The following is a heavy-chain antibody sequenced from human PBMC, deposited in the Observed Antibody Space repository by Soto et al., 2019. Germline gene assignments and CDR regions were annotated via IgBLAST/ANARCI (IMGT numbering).Heavy chain of an antibody. V-gene: IGHV4-34*01. J-gene: IGHJ4*02. CDR1: VGSFSGYY. CDR3: ATSYGNAWYTY. CDR2: MHHSGFS. Sequence: PSETLSLTGAVYVGSFSGYYWSWIRQPPGKGLEWIGEMHHSGFSHYNPSLKSRVTISVDRSKNQFTLQLSSVTAEDTAVYYCATSYGNAWYTYWGQGTQVTGSS. D-gene: IGHD1-1*01.